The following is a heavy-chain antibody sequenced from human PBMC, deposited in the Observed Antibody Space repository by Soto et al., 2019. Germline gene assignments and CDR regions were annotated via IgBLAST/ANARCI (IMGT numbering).Heavy chain of an antibody. D-gene: IGHD3-10*01. Sequence: ASVKVSCKASGYNFINYGITWVRQAPGQGLEWMGWIRVNNGNTNYAQKLQGRVTMTTDTSTSTAYMELRSLRSDDTAVYYCVRDLDGSGSYYTDYWGPGTLVTVSS. V-gene: IGHV1-18*01. CDR3: VRDLDGSGSYYTDY. CDR2: IRVNNGNT. J-gene: IGHJ4*02. CDR1: GYNFINYG.